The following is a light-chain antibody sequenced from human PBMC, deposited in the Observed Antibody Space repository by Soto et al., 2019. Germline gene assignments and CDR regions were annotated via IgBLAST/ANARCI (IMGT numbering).Light chain of an antibody. CDR3: QQDNISPFT. CDR1: QGISNY. CDR2: AAS. J-gene: IGKJ3*01. V-gene: IGKV1-9*01. Sequence: DIQLTQSPSFLSASIGDRVTITCRASQGISNYLAWYQQKPGKAPKLLIFAASTLQSGVPSRFSGSGSGTEFPLTISSLQPEDFATYWCQQDNISPFTFGPGTKVDIK.